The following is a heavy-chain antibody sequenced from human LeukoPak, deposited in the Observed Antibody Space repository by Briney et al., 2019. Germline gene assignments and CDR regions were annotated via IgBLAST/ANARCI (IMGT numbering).Heavy chain of an antibody. J-gene: IGHJ5*02. V-gene: IGHV4-59*01. CDR3: ARGGNYWPQWWFDP. Sequence: PSETLSLTCTVSGGSISNYYWSWIRQPPGKGLEWIGYVFYSGSTNYNPSLRSRVTMSLDASKNQFSLELNSVTPADTAVYYCARGGNYWPQWWFDPWGRGTLVSVSS. CDR1: GGSISNYY. D-gene: IGHD1-26*01. CDR2: VFYSGST.